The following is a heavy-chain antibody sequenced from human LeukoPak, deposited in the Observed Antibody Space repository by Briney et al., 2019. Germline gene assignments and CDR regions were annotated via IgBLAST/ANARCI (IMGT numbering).Heavy chain of an antibody. J-gene: IGHJ4*02. V-gene: IGHV1-18*04. Sequence: ASVKVSCKASGYTFTSYGISWVRQAPGQGLEWMGWISAYNGNTNYAQKLQGRVTMTTDTSTSTAYMELRSLRSDDTAVYHCARDTDGGDYDDYWGQGTLVTVSS. CDR3: ARDTDGGDYDDY. CDR2: ISAYNGNT. CDR1: GYTFTSYG. D-gene: IGHD3-16*01.